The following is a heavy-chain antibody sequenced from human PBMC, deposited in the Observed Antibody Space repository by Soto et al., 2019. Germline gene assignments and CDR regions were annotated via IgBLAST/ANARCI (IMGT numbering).Heavy chain of an antibody. J-gene: IGHJ4*02. CDR3: ARSSRVDY. V-gene: IGHV4-34*01. Sequence: QVQLQQWGAGLLKHSETLSLTCAVYGGSFSGYYWSWIRQPPGKGLEWIGEINHSGSTNYNPSLKSRVTISVDTSKNQFSLKLSSVTAADTAVYYCARSSRVDYWGQGTLVTVSS. D-gene: IGHD6-13*01. CDR2: INHSGST. CDR1: GGSFSGYY.